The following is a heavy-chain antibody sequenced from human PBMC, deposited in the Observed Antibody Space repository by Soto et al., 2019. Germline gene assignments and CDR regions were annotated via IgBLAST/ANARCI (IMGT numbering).Heavy chain of an antibody. J-gene: IGHJ6*02. CDR3: ARDALYSSSWSNYYYYYGMDV. CDR1: GFTFSSYA. CDR2: ISYDGSNK. Sequence: GGSLRLSCAASGFTFSSYAMSWVRQAPGKGLEWVAVISYDGSNKYYADSVKGRFTIPRDNSKNTLYLQMNSLRAEDTAVYYCARDALYSSSWSNYYYYYGMDVWGQGTTVTVSS. V-gene: IGHV3-30*03. D-gene: IGHD6-13*01.